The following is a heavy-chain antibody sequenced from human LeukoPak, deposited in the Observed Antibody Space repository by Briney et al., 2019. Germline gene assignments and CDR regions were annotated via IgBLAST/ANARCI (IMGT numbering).Heavy chain of an antibody. CDR2: IYSGGST. V-gene: IGHV3-53*01. D-gene: IGHD1-14*01. CDR1: GFTCNTHY. Sequence: QPGGSLRLSWAASGFTCNTHYMSWGRQAPGKGLEWVSVIYSGGSTYYADSVKGRFTISRDNSKNTLYLQMNSLRADDTAMYYCARGEPLLSRSPPFLHGGQRTLVTVSS. CDR3: ARGEPLLSRSPPFLH. J-gene: IGHJ4*02.